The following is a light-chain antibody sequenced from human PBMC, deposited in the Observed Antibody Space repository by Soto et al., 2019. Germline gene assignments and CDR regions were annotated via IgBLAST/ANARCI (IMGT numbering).Light chain of an antibody. J-gene: IGKJ1*01. CDR1: QSISSW. CDR2: DAS. V-gene: IGKV1-5*01. Sequence: DIQMTQSPSTLSASVGDRVTITCRASQSISSWLAWYQQKPGKAPKLPIYDASSLESGVPSRFSGSGSGTEFTLTISSLQPDDFATYYCQQYNSYSWTFGQGTKVDI. CDR3: QQYNSYSWT.